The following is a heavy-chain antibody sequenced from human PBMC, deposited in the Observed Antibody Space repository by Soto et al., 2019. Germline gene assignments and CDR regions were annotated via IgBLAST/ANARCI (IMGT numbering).Heavy chain of an antibody. J-gene: IGHJ3*02. CDR3: ARHGYSYGSGAFDI. V-gene: IGHV4-30-4*01. CDR1: GGSISSGDYY. CDR2: IYYSGST. Sequence: QVQLQESGPGLVKPSQTLSLTCTVSGGSISSGDYYWSWIRQPPGKGLEWIGYIYYSGSTYYNPSRRSLVTISVDTSKNQFSLKLSSVTAADTAVYYCARHGYSYGSGAFDIWGQGTMVTVSS. D-gene: IGHD5-18*01.